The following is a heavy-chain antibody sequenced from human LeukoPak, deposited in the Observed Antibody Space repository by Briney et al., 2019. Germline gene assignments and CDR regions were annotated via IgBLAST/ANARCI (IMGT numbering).Heavy chain of an antibody. CDR2: ISSSSSYI. CDR3: AREARWFGVFPFDY. Sequence: GGSLRLSCAASGFTFSSYSMNWVRQAPGKGLEWVSSISSSSSYIYYADSVKGRFTISRDNAKNSLYLQMNSLRAEDTAVYYCAREARWFGVFPFDYWGQGTLVTVSS. V-gene: IGHV3-21*01. D-gene: IGHD3-10*01. CDR1: GFTFSSYS. J-gene: IGHJ4*02.